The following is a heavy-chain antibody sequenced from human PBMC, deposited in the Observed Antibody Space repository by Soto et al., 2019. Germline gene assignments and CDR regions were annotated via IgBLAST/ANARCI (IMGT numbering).Heavy chain of an antibody. D-gene: IGHD1-26*01. CDR1: TYTFNNYD. CDR2: INGYNGNT. J-gene: IGHJ4*02. V-gene: IGHV1-18*04. Sequence: ASLKVSCKASTYTFNNYDINWVRQVPGQGLEWMGWINGYNGNTNYAQKFQGRLTMTTDTPTSTAYMEIKSLRPDDTAVYYCARDFISGKYFGYWGQGTPVTVSS. CDR3: ARDFISGKYFGY.